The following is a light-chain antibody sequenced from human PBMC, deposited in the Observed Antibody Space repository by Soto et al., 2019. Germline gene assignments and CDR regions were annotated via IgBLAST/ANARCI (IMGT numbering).Light chain of an antibody. CDR1: QSVSSY. V-gene: IGKV3-11*01. CDR3: QQPGGLT. Sequence: EIVLTQSPATLSLSPGERATLSCRASQSVSSYLAWYQQKPGQAPRLLIYDASNRATGIPARFSGSGSGTDFTLTISSLEPEDFAVYYWQQPGGLTFGGGTKVEIK. J-gene: IGKJ4*01. CDR2: DAS.